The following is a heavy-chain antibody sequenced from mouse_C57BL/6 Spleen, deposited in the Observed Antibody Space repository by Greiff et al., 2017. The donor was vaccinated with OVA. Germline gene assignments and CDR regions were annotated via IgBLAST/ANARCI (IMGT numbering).Heavy chain of an antibody. Sequence: EVQLQQSGPELVKPGASVKISCKASGYTFTDYYMNWVKQSHGKSLEWIGDINPNNGGTSYNQKFKGKATLTVDKSSSTAYMELRSLTSEDSAVYYCARGAYYPWFAYWGQGTLVTVSA. D-gene: IGHD2-10*01. CDR1: GYTFTDYY. V-gene: IGHV1-26*01. CDR3: ARGAYYPWFAY. CDR2: INPNNGGT. J-gene: IGHJ3*01.